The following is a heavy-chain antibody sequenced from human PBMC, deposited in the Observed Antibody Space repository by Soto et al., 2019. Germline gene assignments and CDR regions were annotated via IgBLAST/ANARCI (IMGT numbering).Heavy chain of an antibody. Sequence: GGALSLSWAASGFTFSGYWMSWLRQAPGKGLEWVANIKQDGSEKYFLDSVKGRFSISRDNAEKSLYLQMDSLRVDVTAVYYCARDASGWSQYWGQGTLVTVSS. V-gene: IGHV3-7*01. CDR1: GFTFSGYW. D-gene: IGHD6-19*01. J-gene: IGHJ4*02. CDR2: IKQDGSEK. CDR3: ARDASGWSQY.